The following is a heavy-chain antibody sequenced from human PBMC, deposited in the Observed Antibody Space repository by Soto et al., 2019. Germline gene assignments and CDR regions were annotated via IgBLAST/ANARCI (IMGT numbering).Heavy chain of an antibody. V-gene: IGHV3-73*02. CDR1: GFTFSGSA. CDR2: IRSKANSYAT. D-gene: IGHD3-22*01. CDR3: TRHGYYESSDD. Sequence: EVQLVESGGGLGQPGGSLKLSCAASGFTFSGSAMHWVRQASGKGLEWVGRIRSKANSYATAYAASVKGRFTISRDDSKNTAYRQMNSLKTEDTAVYYCTRHGYYESSDDWGQGTLVTVSS. J-gene: IGHJ4*02.